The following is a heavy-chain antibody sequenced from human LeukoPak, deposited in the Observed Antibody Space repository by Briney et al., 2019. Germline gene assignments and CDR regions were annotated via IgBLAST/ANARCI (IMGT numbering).Heavy chain of an antibody. J-gene: IGHJ4*02. V-gene: IGHV4-34*01. CDR1: GGSISGYY. D-gene: IGHD6-13*01. Sequence: SSETLSLTCAVYGGSISGYYWSWIRQTPGKGLEWIGEINHGGSTNYNPSLKSRVTISVDTSKKQFSLKLYSVAAADTAVYYCARREGIEAAGTHYWGQGTLVTVS. CDR2: INHGGST. CDR3: ARREGIEAAGTHY.